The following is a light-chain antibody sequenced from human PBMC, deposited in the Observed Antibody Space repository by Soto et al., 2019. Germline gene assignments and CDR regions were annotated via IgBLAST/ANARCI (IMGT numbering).Light chain of an antibody. J-gene: IGLJ2*01. V-gene: IGLV2-14*01. CDR1: SSDVGGYNY. CDR3: SSYTTSTSFIL. Sequence: QSVLTQPASVSGSPGQSITISCTGTSSDVGGYNYVSWYQQHPGKAPKLMIYEVSDRPSGISSRFSGSKSGNTASLTISGLQTEDEADYYCSSYTTSTSFILFGGGTQLTVL. CDR2: EVS.